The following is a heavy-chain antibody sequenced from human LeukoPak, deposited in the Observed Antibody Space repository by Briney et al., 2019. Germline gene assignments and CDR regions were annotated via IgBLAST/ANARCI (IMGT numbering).Heavy chain of an antibody. J-gene: IGHJ3*02. CDR2: ISASGDVT. D-gene: IGHD2-21*01. V-gene: IGHV3-23*01. CDR1: GFTFSKFP. CDR3: ARPHLAYDAFDI. Sequence: GGSLRLSCAASGFTFSKFPMGWVRQAPGRGLEWVSAISASGDVTFYADSLRGRFTISRDNAKNSLYLQMNSLRAEDTAVYYCARPHLAYDAFDIWGQGTMVTVSS.